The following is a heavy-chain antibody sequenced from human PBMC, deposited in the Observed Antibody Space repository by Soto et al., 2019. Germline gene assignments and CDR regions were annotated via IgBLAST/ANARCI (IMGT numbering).Heavy chain of an antibody. D-gene: IGHD4-17*01. CDR1: GGSIRTGGYS. CDR2: TYNSGNP. CDR3: AREDYGDYGVYFDY. J-gene: IGHJ4*02. V-gene: IGHV4-30-2*01. Sequence: QLQLQESGSGLVKPSQTLSLTCTVSGGSIRTGGYSWSWIRQPPGKGLEWIGNTYNSGNPYYNPSLKSRVTISVDGSKNQFSLKVSSVTAADTALYYCAREDYGDYGVYFDYWGQGSLVTVSS.